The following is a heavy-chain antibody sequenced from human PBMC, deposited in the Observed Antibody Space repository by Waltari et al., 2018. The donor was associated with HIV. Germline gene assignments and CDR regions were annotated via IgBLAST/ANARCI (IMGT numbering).Heavy chain of an antibody. CDR3: AKDSAGATSYYYYVMDV. V-gene: IGHV3-30*18. Sequence: QVQLVESGGGVVQPGRSLRLSCAASGFIFNNFGMHWVRQDPGKSLDWLAFISFDGSNNDYPDSVMGRFTVSRDKSKNTLFLQMNSLRAEDTALYYCAKDSAGATSYYYYVMDVWGQGTTVTVSS. D-gene: IGHD3-10*01. CDR1: GFIFNNFG. CDR2: ISFDGSNN. J-gene: IGHJ6*02.